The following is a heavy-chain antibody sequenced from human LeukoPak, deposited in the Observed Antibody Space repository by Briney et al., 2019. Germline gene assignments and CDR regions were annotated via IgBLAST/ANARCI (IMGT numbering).Heavy chain of an antibody. V-gene: IGHV1-69*05. D-gene: IGHD1-7*01. CDR3: ARGATGTTFYHWFDP. CDR2: IIPMYRTP. J-gene: IGHJ5*02. CDR1: GGTFGIYG. Sequence: SVKVSCKATGGTFGIYGMSWVRQAPGQGLEWMGGIIPMYRTPTYAERFQGRVTITTDDSTSTVYMELSSLRSEDTAVYYCARGATGTTFYHWFDPWGQGTLVTVSS.